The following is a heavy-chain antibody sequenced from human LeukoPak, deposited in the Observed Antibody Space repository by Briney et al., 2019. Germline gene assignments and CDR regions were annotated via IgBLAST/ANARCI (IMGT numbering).Heavy chain of an antibody. CDR3: ARSAPTSIQVRTYFQH. Sequence: PSETLSLTCAVYGGSFSGYYWSWIRQPPGKGLEWIGEINHSGSTSYNPSLKSRVTISVDTSKNQFSLKLSSVTAADTAVYYCARSAPTSIQVRTYFQHWGQGTLVTVSS. D-gene: IGHD1-7*01. CDR1: GGSFSGYY. V-gene: IGHV4-34*01. CDR2: INHSGST. J-gene: IGHJ1*01.